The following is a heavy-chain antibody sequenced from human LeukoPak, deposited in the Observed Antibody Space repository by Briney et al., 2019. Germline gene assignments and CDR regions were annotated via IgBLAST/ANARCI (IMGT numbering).Heavy chain of an antibody. CDR1: GYTFTSYA. Sequence: ASVKVSCKASGYTFTSYAMHWVRQAPGQRLEWMGWINAGNGNTKYSQKFQGRVTITADKSTSTAYMELSSLRSEDTAVYYCAREGYCSGGSCYLNYWGQGTLVTVSS. J-gene: IGHJ4*02. CDR2: INAGNGNT. V-gene: IGHV1-3*01. D-gene: IGHD2-15*01. CDR3: AREGYCSGGSCYLNY.